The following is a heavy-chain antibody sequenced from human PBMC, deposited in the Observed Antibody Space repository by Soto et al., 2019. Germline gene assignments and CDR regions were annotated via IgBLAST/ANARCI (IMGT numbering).Heavy chain of an antibody. D-gene: IGHD3-9*01. CDR1: GFTFNNAW. Sequence: VQLVESGGGLVKPWGSLRLSCAASGFTFNNAWMNWVRQAPGKGLEWVGRIRSKTDGGTTDYGAPVKDRFTISRDDSLNTQHRQVNSLRTEVTAGYYCTTEPEYRNYFASWGKGSLATVSS. CDR2: IRSKTDGGTT. J-gene: IGHJ4*02. CDR3: TTEPEYRNYFAS. V-gene: IGHV3-15*07.